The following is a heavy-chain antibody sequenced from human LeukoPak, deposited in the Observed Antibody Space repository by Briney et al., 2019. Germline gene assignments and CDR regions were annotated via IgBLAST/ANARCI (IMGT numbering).Heavy chain of an antibody. J-gene: IGHJ3*01. D-gene: IGHD5-24*01. V-gene: IGHV3-23*01. CDR3: AKDIQLST. Sequence: GGSLSLSCAASGFTFCVAAMTGVRQAPGVGLYWVSLIGASGESTSYESSLKGRFTSSRYNSKSTLSLQMNSLRVDDTDMYICAKDIQLSTWGLGTMVTVSS. CDR2: IGASGEST. CDR1: GFTFCVAA.